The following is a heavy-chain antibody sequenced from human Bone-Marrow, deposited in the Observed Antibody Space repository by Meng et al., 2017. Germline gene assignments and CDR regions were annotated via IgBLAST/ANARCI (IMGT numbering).Heavy chain of an antibody. Sequence: SETLSLTCAVSGGSISSSNWWSWVRQPPGKGLEWIGEIYHSGSTNYNPCLKSRVTISVDKSKNQFSLKLSSVAAADTAVYYCAGLTTRRRIFGYNWFDPWGQGTLVTVSS. CDR1: GGSISSSNW. V-gene: IGHV4-4*02. D-gene: IGHD2-21*01. CDR2: IYHSGST. CDR3: AGLTTRRRIFGYNWFDP. J-gene: IGHJ5*02.